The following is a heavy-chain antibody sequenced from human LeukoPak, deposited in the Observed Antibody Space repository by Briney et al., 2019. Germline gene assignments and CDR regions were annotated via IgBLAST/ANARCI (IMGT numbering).Heavy chain of an antibody. CDR3: AKARSLVTTIVVVTHAFDS. V-gene: IGHV3-23*01. D-gene: IGHD3-22*01. Sequence: GGSLRLSCAASGFSFSSYALSWVRQAPGEGLEWVSTLSGSSTSTYYADSVKGRFTISRDNSKNTLYLQMDSLRVEDTAVYYCAKARSLVTTIVVVTHAFDSWGQGTLVTVSS. CDR2: LSGSSTST. CDR1: GFSFSSYA. J-gene: IGHJ4*02.